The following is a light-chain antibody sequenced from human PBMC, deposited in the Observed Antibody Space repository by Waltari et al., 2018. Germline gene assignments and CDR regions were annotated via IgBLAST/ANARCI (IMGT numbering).Light chain of an antibody. Sequence: EIVLTQSPGTLSLSPGDGATLSCRASQSVSRYLAWYQQKAGQPPRLLIYEASSRATGIPDRFSGSGSGTDFSLTISRLEPEDFAVYYCQKYGTLPATFGQGTKVEIK. CDR3: QKYGTLPAT. CDR1: QSVSRY. V-gene: IGKV3-20*01. CDR2: EAS. J-gene: IGKJ1*01.